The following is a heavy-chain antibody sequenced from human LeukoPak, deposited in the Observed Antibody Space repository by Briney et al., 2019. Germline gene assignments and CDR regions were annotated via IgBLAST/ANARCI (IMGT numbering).Heavy chain of an antibody. V-gene: IGHV4-59*01. CDR3: ARDENWRERHYGMDV. J-gene: IGHJ6*02. CDR2: IYYSGGT. Sequence: SETLSLTCTVSGGSISSYYWSWIRQPPGKGLEWIGYIYYSGGTNYNPSLKSRVTISVDTSKNQFSLKLSSVTAADTAVYYCARDENWRERHYGMDVWGQGTTVTVSS. CDR1: GGSISSYY. D-gene: IGHD1-1*01.